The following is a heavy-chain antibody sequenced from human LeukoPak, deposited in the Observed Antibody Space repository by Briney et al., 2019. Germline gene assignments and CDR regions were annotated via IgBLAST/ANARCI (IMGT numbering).Heavy chain of an antibody. CDR1: GFTFSNYW. D-gene: IGHD6-13*01. CDR2: IRQDGSET. V-gene: IGHV3-7*05. J-gene: IGHJ6*02. CDR3: ARDPYSSSWSYGMDV. Sequence: GGSLRLSCTASGFTFSNYWMSWVRQTPEKGLEWVANIRQDGSETVYVDSVKGRFTISRDNAQTSLCLQMSSLRAEDTAVYYCARDPYSSSWSYGMDVWGQGTTVTVS.